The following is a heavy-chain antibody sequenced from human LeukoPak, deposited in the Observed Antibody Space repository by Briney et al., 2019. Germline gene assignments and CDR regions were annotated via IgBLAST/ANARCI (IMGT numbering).Heavy chain of an antibody. Sequence: ASVKVSCKASGYTFTSYDINWVRQATGQGLEWMGWMNPNSGNTGYAQKFQGRVTITRNTSISTAYMELSSLRSEDTAVYYCARAVDSRSWYGVDYWGQGTLVTVSS. CDR1: GYTFTSYD. CDR3: ARAVDSRSWYGVDY. J-gene: IGHJ4*02. CDR2: MNPNSGNT. D-gene: IGHD6-13*01. V-gene: IGHV1-8*03.